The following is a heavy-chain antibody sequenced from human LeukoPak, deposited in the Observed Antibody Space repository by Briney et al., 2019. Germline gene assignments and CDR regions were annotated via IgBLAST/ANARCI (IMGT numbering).Heavy chain of an antibody. J-gene: IGHJ3*02. Sequence: GGSLRLSCAASGFTFSSYEMNWVRQAPGKGLEWVSYISSSGSDIYHADSVKGRFTISRDNAKNSLYLQMNSLRAEDTAVYYCARVDYGAYASFDIWGQGTMVTVSS. V-gene: IGHV3-48*03. CDR2: ISSSGSDI. D-gene: IGHD4-17*01. CDR3: ARVDYGAYASFDI. CDR1: GFTFSSYE.